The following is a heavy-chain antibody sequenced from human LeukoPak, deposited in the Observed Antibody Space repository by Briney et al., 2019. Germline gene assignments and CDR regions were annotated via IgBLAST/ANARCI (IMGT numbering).Heavy chain of an antibody. CDR1: GFTFNTYW. Sequence: GGSLRLSCAASGFTFNTYWMSWVRQAPGKGLEWVANINQDGSEKSYVDSVKGRFTISRDNGKNSLYLQMNSLRAEDTAMYYCARGINWFDPWGQGTLVTVSS. V-gene: IGHV3-7*01. J-gene: IGHJ5*02. CDR3: ARGINWFDP. CDR2: INQDGSEK.